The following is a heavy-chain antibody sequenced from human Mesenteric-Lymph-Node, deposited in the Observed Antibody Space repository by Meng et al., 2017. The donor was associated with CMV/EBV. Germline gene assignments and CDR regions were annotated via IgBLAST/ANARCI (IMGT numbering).Heavy chain of an antibody. V-gene: IGHV1-69*10. CDR2: IIPLLDVT. D-gene: IGHD3-10*01. Sequence: GTFSNYAVSWVRQAPGHGLEWMGGIIPLLDVTNYAQTFQGRVTITADKSTSTAYMELSSLRSEDTAVYYCARVDLWFGELWIRWFDPWGQGTLVTVSS. CDR3: ARVDLWFGELWIRWFDP. CDR1: GTFSNYA. J-gene: IGHJ5*02.